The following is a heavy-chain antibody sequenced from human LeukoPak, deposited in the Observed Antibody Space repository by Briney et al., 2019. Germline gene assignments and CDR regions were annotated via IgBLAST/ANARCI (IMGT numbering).Heavy chain of an antibody. Sequence: ASVKVSCKASGYAFTSYAIHWVRQAPGQRLEWMGWINAGNGQTKYSQKFQRRVTITRDTSASTAYMELSSLRSEDTAVYYCARAGVVEMATIGFDYWGQGTLVTVSS. CDR2: INAGNGQT. J-gene: IGHJ4*02. CDR3: ARAGVVEMATIGFDY. V-gene: IGHV1-3*01. CDR1: GYAFTSYA. D-gene: IGHD5-24*01.